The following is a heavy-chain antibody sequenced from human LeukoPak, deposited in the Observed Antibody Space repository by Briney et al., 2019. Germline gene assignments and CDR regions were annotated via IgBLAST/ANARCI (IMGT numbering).Heavy chain of an antibody. J-gene: IGHJ4*02. D-gene: IGHD3-22*01. CDR1: GFTFSNAW. CDR3: PTDPSGDYDGSGYYNLIDY. CDR2: IKSKTDSGTT. V-gene: IGHV3-15*01. Sequence: GGSLRLSCAASGFTFSNAWMSWVRQAPGKGLEWVGRIKSKTDSGTTDYAAPVKGRFTISRNDSKNTLHLQMNSLKTEDTAVYYCPTDPSGDYDGSGYYNLIDYWGQGTLVTVSS.